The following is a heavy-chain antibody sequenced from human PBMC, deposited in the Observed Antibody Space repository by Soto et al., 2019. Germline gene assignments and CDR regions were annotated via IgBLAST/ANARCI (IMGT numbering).Heavy chain of an antibody. Sequence: GGSLRLSCAASGFTFSSYAMHWVRQAPGKGLEWVAVISYDGSNKYYADSVKGRFTISRDNSKNTLYLQMNSLRAEDTAVYYCARDRSRDCTNGVCRDYYYYGMDVWGQGTTVTVSS. J-gene: IGHJ6*02. CDR3: ARDRSRDCTNGVCRDYYYYGMDV. CDR2: ISYDGSNK. V-gene: IGHV3-30-3*01. D-gene: IGHD2-8*01. CDR1: GFTFSSYA.